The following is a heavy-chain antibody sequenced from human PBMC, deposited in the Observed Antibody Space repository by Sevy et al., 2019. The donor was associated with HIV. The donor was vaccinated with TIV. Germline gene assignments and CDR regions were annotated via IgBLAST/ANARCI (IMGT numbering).Heavy chain of an antibody. D-gene: IGHD6-13*01. CDR2: VSSSSDYI. J-gene: IGHJ4*02. Sequence: GGSLRLSCVASGFTFSSYSMHWVRQAPGKGLEWVSSVSSSSDYIYYADSVKGRFTISRDNAKNSLYLQMNSLRDEDTAVYYFTKSWGSITAAGLDYWGQGTLVTVSS. CDR3: TKSWGSITAAGLDY. V-gene: IGHV3-21*01. CDR1: GFTFSSYS.